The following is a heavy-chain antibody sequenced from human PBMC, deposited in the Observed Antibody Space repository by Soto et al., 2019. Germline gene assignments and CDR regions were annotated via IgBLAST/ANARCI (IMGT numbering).Heavy chain of an antibody. J-gene: IGHJ5*02. D-gene: IGHD2-2*01. CDR3: ARAGGYCSSTSCYWGNWFDH. Sequence: LSLTCAVSGYSISSGYYWGWIRQPPGKGLEWIGIIYHSGSTYYNPSLKSRVTISVDTSKNQFSLKLSSVTAADTAVYYCARAGGYCSSTSCYWGNWFDHWGQGTLVTVSS. CDR1: GYSISSGYY. CDR2: IYHSGST. V-gene: IGHV4-38-2*01.